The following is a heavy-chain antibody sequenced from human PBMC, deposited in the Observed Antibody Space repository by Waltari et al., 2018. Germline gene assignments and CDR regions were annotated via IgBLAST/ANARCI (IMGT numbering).Heavy chain of an antibody. CDR2: IYYSGST. D-gene: IGHD2-21*01. Sequence: QVQLQESGPGLVKPSETLSLTCTVSGGSISSYYWSWIRQPPGKGLEWIGYIYYSGSTNYNPSLKSRVTISVDTSKNQFSLKLSSVTAADTAVYYCARVAYCGGDRGLCGYYYYYMDVWGKGTTVTVSS. CDR1: GGSISSYY. CDR3: ARVAYCGGDRGLCGYYYYYMDV. V-gene: IGHV4-59*01. J-gene: IGHJ6*03.